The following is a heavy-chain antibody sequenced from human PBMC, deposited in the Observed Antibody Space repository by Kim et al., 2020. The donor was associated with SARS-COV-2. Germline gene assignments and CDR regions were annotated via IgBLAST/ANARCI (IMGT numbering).Heavy chain of an antibody. Sequence: ANSVKGRFPISRDNSKNTLYRQMNSLRAEDTAVYYCARDIPLGELDAFDIWGQGTMVTVSS. J-gene: IGHJ3*02. CDR3: ARDIPLGELDAFDI. V-gene: IGHV3-30*07. D-gene: IGHD1-26*01.